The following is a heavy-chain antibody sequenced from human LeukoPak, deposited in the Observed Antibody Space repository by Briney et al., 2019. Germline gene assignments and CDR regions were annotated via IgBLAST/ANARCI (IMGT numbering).Heavy chain of an antibody. Sequence: GESLKISCAASGFTFSSYAMSWVRQAPGKGLEWVSAISGSGGSTYYADSVKGRFTISRDNSKNTLYLQMNSLRAEDTAVYYCAKDRSVKSYYDSSGDYWGQGTLVTVSS. CDR2: ISGSGGST. J-gene: IGHJ4*02. CDR3: AKDRSVKSYYDSSGDY. D-gene: IGHD3-22*01. CDR1: GFTFSSYA. V-gene: IGHV3-23*01.